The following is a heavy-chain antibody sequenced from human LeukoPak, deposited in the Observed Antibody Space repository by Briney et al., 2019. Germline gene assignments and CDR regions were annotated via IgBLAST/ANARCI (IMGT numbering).Heavy chain of an antibody. V-gene: IGHV1-18*01. CDR2: ISAYNGNT. D-gene: IGHD4-23*01. CDR1: GYTLTELS. Sequence: ASVKVSCKVSGYTLTELSMHWVRQAPGKGLEWVGWISAYNGNTNYAQKLQGRVTMTTDTSTSTAYMELRSLRSDDTAVYYCARGDTTVVTSGDFDYWGQGTLVTVSS. CDR3: ARGDTTVVTSGDFDY. J-gene: IGHJ4*02.